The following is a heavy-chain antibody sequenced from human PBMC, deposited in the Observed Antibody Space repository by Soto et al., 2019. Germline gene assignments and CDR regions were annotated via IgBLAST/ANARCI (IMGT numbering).Heavy chain of an antibody. V-gene: IGHV3-21*04. CDR2: ISSSSSST. D-gene: IGHD3-22*01. Sequence: PGGSLRLSCAASGFTFSSYSMNWVRQAPGKGLEWVSSISSSSSSTYYADSVKGRFTISRDNSKNSLYLQMNSLRAEDTAVYYCAKGRVVCDYWGQGTLVTVSS. CDR1: GFTFSSYS. J-gene: IGHJ4*02. CDR3: AKGRVVCDY.